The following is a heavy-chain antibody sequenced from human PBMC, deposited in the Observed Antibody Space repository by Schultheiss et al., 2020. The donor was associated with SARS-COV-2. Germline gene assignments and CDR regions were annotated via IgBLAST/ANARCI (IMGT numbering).Heavy chain of an antibody. CDR1: GGSISSGGYC. J-gene: IGHJ4*02. CDR2: IHYSGST. V-gene: IGHV4-61*08. D-gene: IGHD5-18*01. CDR3: AGSGYRYGARW. Sequence: SETLSLTCGVSGGSISSGGYCWNWIRQPPGRGLEWIGYIHYSGSTNHNPSLKSRVFTLVDTSKNQFSVKLTSVTAADTAVYYCAGSGYRYGARWWGQGTLVTVS.